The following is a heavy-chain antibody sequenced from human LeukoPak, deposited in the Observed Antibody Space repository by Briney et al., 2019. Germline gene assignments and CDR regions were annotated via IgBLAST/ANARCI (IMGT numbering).Heavy chain of an antibody. CDR2: IWNDGSDQ. D-gene: IGHD2-21*01. J-gene: IGHJ4*02. Sequence: GGSLRLSCEASGFTFSSHGMHWVRQPPGKGLEWVGVIWNDGSDQYYGDSVRGRFTVSRDNLKSTLYLQMDSLRAEVTAVYYCARGCGGSPGCYIIDKWGQGTLVTVSS. CDR3: ARGCGGSPGCYIIDK. CDR1: GFTFSSHG. V-gene: IGHV3-33*01.